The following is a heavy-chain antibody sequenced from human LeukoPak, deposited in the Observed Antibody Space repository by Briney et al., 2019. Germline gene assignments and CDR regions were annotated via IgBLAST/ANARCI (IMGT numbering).Heavy chain of an antibody. Sequence: GGSLRLSCAASGFSFSASSMSWVRQAPGKGLEWVAVISYDGSNKYYADSVKGRFTISRDNSKNTLYLQMNSLRAEDTAVYYCARDTFGDYDYWGQGTLVTVSS. CDR3: ARDTFGDYDY. J-gene: IGHJ4*02. CDR2: ISYDGSNK. V-gene: IGHV3-30-3*01. D-gene: IGHD3-16*01. CDR1: GFSFSASS.